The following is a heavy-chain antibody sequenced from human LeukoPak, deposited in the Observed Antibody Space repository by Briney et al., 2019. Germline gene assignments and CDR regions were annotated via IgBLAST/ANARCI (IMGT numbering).Heavy chain of an antibody. CDR2: FDPEDGET. Sequence: LGASVKVSCKVSGYTLTELSMHWVRQAPGKGLEWMGGFDPEDGETIYAQKFQGRVTMTEDTSTDTAYMELSSLRSEDTAVYYCARIRHSSSSPRGSRNYFDYWGQGTLVTVSS. D-gene: IGHD6-6*01. CDR1: GYTLTELS. V-gene: IGHV1-24*01. CDR3: ARIRHSSSSPRGSRNYFDY. J-gene: IGHJ4*02.